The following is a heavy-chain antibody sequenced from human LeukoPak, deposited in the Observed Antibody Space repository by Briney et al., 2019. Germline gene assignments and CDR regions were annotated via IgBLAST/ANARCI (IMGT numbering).Heavy chain of an antibody. CDR1: GFTFSSYW. J-gene: IGHJ4*02. CDR3: ARDLRHWLLDFFDY. CDR2: IKQDGSEK. V-gene: IGHV3-7*01. Sequence: GGSLRLSCEASGFTFSSYWMSWVRQAPGKGLEWVANIKQDGSEKFYVDSVKGRFTISRDNAKNSLYLQMNSLRAEDTAVYYCARDLRHWLLDFFDYWGQGTLVTVSP. D-gene: IGHD3-9*01.